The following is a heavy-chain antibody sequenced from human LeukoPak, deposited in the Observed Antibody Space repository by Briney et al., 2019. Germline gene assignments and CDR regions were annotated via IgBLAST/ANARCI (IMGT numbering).Heavy chain of an antibody. CDR1: LDSTTSNF. D-gene: IGHD2-15*01. CDR3: AKNSVSSGTCYSPIDY. V-gene: IGHV4-4*02. CDR2: IHRSGSP. J-gene: IGHJ4*02. Sequence: PSEALSLTCTVSLDSTTSNFWSWVRQPPGKGLEWIGEIHRSGSPNYNPSLQSRVTISIDRSRNQIALELSSVTAEDTAVYFCAKNSVSSGTCYSPIDYWGQGTLVTVSS.